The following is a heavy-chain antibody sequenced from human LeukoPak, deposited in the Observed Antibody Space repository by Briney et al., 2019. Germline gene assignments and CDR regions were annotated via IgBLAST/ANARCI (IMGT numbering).Heavy chain of an antibody. CDR1: GGSIRGLY. J-gene: IGHJ4*02. D-gene: IGHD4-17*01. CDR3: ARGYAYGDTGSFDY. Sequence: SETLSLTCTVSGGSIRGLYWSWIRQPPGKGLEWIGYIYYSGSTTYNPSLESRVTISVDTSKNQFSLRLRSVTAADTALYYCARGYAYGDTGSFDYWGQGALVTVSS. V-gene: IGHV4-59*01. CDR2: IYYSGST.